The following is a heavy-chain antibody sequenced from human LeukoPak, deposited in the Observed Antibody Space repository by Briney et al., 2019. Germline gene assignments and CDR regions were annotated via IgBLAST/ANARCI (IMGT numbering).Heavy chain of an antibody. J-gene: IGHJ4*02. CDR3: TRRRDFIDY. D-gene: IGHD3/OR15-3a*01. CDR2: SSSSGSTI. V-gene: IGHV3-11*01. CDR1: GFTLSDYY. Sequence: GGSLRLSCAASGFTLSDYYMSWIRQAPGKGLEWVSYSSSSGSTIYYADSVKGRFAISRDNAKNSLYLQMNSLRAEDTAVYYCTRRRDFIDYWGQGTLVTVSS.